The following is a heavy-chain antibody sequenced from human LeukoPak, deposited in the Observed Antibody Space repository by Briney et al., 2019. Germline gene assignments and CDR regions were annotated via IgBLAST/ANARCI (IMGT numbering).Heavy chain of an antibody. CDR2: ISYDGSNK. J-gene: IGHJ4*02. CDR1: AFTFSSYG. V-gene: IGHV3-30*18. Sequence: GGSLRLSCAASAFTFSSYGMHWVRQAPGKGLEWVAVISYDGSNKYYADSVKGRFTISRDNSKNTLYLQMNSLRAEDTAVYYCAKDRGMTTPYYFDYWGQGTLVTVSS. CDR3: AKDRGMTTPYYFDY. D-gene: IGHD4-11*01.